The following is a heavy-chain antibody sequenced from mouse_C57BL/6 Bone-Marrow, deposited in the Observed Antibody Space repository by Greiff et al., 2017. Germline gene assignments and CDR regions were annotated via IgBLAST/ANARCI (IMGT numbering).Heavy chain of an antibody. Sequence: QVQLQQPGAELVMPGASVKLSCKASGYTFTSYWMHWVKQRPGQGLEWIGNINPSNGGTNYNEKFKSKATLTVDKSSSTAYMQLSSLTSEDSAVYYCARKILLWHWYFDVWGTGTTVTVSS. D-gene: IGHD2-1*01. CDR2: INPSNGGT. CDR1: GYTFTSYW. J-gene: IGHJ1*03. CDR3: ARKILLWHWYFDV. V-gene: IGHV1-53*01.